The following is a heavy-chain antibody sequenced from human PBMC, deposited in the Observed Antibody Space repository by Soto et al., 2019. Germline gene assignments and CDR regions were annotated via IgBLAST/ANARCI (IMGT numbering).Heavy chain of an antibody. J-gene: IGHJ4*02. V-gene: IGHV3-7*01. CDR3: ATAGYIGP. Sequence: GGYLIHSYAASGFTFSSYWMSWVRQAPGKGPEWVANIKEDGSEKNYVDSVKGRFTISRDSAKNSLYLQMNSLRAEDTAVYYCATAGYIGPWGKGYLV. CDR1: GFTFSSYW. D-gene: IGHD2-15*01. CDR2: IKEDGSEK.